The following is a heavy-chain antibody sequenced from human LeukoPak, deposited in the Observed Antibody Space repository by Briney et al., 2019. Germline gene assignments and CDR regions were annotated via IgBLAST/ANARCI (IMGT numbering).Heavy chain of an antibody. CDR1: GSTLTEFS. V-gene: IGHV1-24*01. D-gene: IGHD7-27*01. CDR2: FVPEDDET. Sequence: ASVKVSCKVSGSTLTEFSIHWVRQAPGKGLEWMGGFVPEDDETIYAQSFQGRVTMTEDTSTDTAYMELSSLRSEDTAMYYCATIAPGDLFDYWGQGILVTVSS. J-gene: IGHJ4*02. CDR3: ATIAPGDLFDY.